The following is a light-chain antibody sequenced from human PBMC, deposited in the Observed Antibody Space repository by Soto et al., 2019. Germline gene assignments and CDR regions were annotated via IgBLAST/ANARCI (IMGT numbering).Light chain of an antibody. CDR2: GNS. J-gene: IGLJ2*01. V-gene: IGLV1-40*01. CDR1: SSNIGAGYD. CDR3: QSYDSSLSGSV. Sequence: QSVLTQPPSVSGAPGQRVTISCTGSSSNIGAGYDVHWYQQLPGTAPKLLIYGNSNRPSGVPDRFSGSKSGTSASLAITGLQAEDEADYYCQSYDSSLSGSVFRGGTTLTVL.